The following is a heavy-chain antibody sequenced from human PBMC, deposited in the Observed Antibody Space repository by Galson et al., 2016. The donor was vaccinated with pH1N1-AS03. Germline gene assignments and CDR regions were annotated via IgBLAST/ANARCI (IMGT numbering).Heavy chain of an antibody. CDR3: ARDYYERDSYYYSAAGS. CDR1: GSTFVRYK. J-gene: IGHJ4*02. Sequence: SLRLSCAASGSTFVRYKLHWVRQAPGKGLEWVAVIMYDGNRKYYADSVNGRFTISRDNSKNTLYLQMDSLRPEDTAIYYCARDYYERDSYYYSAAGSWGQGTQVTVSS. CDR2: IMYDGNRK. D-gene: IGHD3-22*01. V-gene: IGHV3-30-3*01.